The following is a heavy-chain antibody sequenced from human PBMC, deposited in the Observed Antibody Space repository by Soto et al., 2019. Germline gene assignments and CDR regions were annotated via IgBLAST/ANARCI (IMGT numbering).Heavy chain of an antibody. J-gene: IGHJ4*02. V-gene: IGHV4-4*02. D-gene: IGHD3-22*01. CDR3: TRDSDYGYSLAY. CDR2: ISHSGSP. CDR1: GASISNGKW. Sequence: QVQLQESGPGLVKPSETLTLTCVVSGASISNGKWWSWVRQPPGKGLEWIGEISHSGSPNYNPPLRSRFTIEVDKSKNQFSLKFSVTAADTAMYYCTRDSDYGYSLAYWGQGTLVTVSS.